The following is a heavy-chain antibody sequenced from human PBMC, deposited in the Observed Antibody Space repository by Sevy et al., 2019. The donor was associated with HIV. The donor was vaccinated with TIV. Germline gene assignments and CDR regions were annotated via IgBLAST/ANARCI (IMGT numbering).Heavy chain of an antibody. J-gene: IGHJ4*02. Sequence: ASVKVSCKASGYTFTGQYIHWVRQAPGQGLEWMGWINPNSGGTNYRQDVQGRVTLTRDTSITTAYMELSGLKSDDTDIYYCARDLRLRGYSYGYFDYWGQGTLVTVSS. CDR3: ARDLRLRGYSYGYFDY. CDR1: GYTFTGQY. V-gene: IGHV1-2*02. CDR2: INPNSGGT. D-gene: IGHD5-18*01.